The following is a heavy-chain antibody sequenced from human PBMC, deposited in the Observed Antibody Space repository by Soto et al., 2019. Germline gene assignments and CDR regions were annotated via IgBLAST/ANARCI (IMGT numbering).Heavy chain of an antibody. V-gene: IGHV3-23*01. CDR1: GFTFSSYA. CDR2: ISGSGGST. CDR3: AKVGYSSSSFGMDV. D-gene: IGHD6-13*01. Sequence: EGQLLESGGGLVQPGGSLRLSCAASGFTFSSYAMSWVRQAPGKGLEWVSAISGSGGSTYYADSVKGRFTISRDNSKNTLYLQMNSLRAEDTAVYYCAKVGYSSSSFGMDVWGQGTTVTVSS. J-gene: IGHJ6*02.